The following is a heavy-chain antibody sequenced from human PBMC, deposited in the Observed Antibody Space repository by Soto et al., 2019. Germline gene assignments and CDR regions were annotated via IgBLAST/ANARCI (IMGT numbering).Heavy chain of an antibody. Sequence: QVQLQESGPGLVKPSETLSLTCTVSGGSISSYYWSWIRQPPGKGLEWIGYIYYSGSTNYNPSLKSRVTISVDTSKNQFSLKLSSVTAADTAVYYCARARSSWYADYWGQGTLVTVSS. J-gene: IGHJ4*02. CDR1: GGSISSYY. V-gene: IGHV4-59*01. CDR2: IYYSGST. CDR3: ARARSSWYADY. D-gene: IGHD6-13*01.